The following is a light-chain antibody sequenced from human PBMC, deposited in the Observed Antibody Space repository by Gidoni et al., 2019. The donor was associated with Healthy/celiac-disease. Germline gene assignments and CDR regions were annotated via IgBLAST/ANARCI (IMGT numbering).Light chain of an antibody. V-gene: IGKV1-5*03. J-gene: IGKJ2*01. CDR2: KAS. CDR3: QQYNSYSPYT. Sequence: DIQMTQSPSTLSASVGDRVTITCRASKSISSWLAWYQQKPGKAPKLLIYKASSLESGVPSRFSGSGSVTEFTLTISSLQPDDFATYYCQQYNSYSPYTFGQGTKLEIK. CDR1: KSISSW.